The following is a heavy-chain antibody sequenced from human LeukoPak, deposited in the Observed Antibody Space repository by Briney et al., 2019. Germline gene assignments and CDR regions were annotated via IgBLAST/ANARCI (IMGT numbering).Heavy chain of an antibody. Sequence: SETLSLTCTVSGGSISSYYWSWIRQPAGKGLEWIGRIYTSGSTNYNPSLKSRVTMSVDTSKNQFSLKLSSVTAADTAVYYCARGDYYDSSGYFYYFDYWGQGTLVTVSS. V-gene: IGHV4-4*07. CDR1: GGSISSYY. CDR3: ARGDYYDSSGYFYYFDY. J-gene: IGHJ4*02. D-gene: IGHD3-22*01. CDR2: IYTSGST.